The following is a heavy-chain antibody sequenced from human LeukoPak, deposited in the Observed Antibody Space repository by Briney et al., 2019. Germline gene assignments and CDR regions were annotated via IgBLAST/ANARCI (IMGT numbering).Heavy chain of an antibody. J-gene: IGHJ4*02. D-gene: IGHD2/OR15-2a*01. CDR3: ARGYVLLEY. V-gene: IGHV3-64*01. Sequence: GGSLRPSCAASGFTFITYAIHWVRQAPWKGLEYGSAITTNAGSTYYANSVKCRFTISRDNSKTKLYLQMGSLRAEDMAVYYCARGYVLLEYWGQGTLVTVPS. CDR1: GFTFITYA. CDR2: ITTNAGST.